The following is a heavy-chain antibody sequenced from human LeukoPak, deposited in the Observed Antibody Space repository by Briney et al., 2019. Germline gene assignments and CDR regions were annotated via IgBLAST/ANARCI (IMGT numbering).Heavy chain of an antibody. CDR1: GYTFTSYG. Sequence: ASVKVSCKASGYTFTSYGISWVRPAPGQGLEWMGWISAYNGNTNYAQKLQGRVTMTTDTSTSTAYMELRSLRSDDTAVYYCARDDPYCSSTSCPLRHYYYMDVWGKGTTVTVSS. CDR2: ISAYNGNT. V-gene: IGHV1-18*01. J-gene: IGHJ6*03. D-gene: IGHD2-2*01. CDR3: ARDDPYCSSTSCPLRHYYYMDV.